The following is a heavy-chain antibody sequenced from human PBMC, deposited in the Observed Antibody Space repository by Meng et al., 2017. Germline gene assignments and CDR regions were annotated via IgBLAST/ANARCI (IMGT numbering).Heavy chain of an antibody. CDR1: GDSVSSNSAA. CDR3: ARLAYYGDYRYYFDY. Sequence: SQTLSLTCAISGDSVSSNSAAWNWIRQSPSRGLEWLGRTYYRSKWYNDYAVSVKSRITINPDTSKNQFSLKLSSVTAADTAVYYCARLAYYGDYRYYFDYWGQGTLVTVSS. J-gene: IGHJ4*02. D-gene: IGHD4-17*01. CDR2: TYYRSKWYN. V-gene: IGHV6-1*01.